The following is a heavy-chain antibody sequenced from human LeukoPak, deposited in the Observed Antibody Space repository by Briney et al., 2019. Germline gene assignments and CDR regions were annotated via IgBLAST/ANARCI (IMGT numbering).Heavy chain of an antibody. D-gene: IGHD3-10*02. CDR2: ISSSSSTI. V-gene: IGHV3-11*04. J-gene: IGHJ5*02. CDR1: GFTVSDYS. CDR3: ARVFMS. Sequence: PGGSLRLSCAASGFTVSDYSMSWVRQAPGKGLEWVSYISSSSSTIYYADSVKGRFTISRDNAKNSLYLQMNSLRAEDTAVCYCARVFMSWGQGTLVTVSS.